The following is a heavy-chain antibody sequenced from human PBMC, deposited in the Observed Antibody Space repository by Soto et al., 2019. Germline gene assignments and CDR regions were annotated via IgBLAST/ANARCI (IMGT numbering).Heavy chain of an antibody. V-gene: IGHV3-33*01. CDR3: ARDLRSYYYDGTGCDY. J-gene: IGHJ4*02. D-gene: IGHD3-22*01. Sequence: QVQLVESGGGVVQPGRSLRLSCAASGFTFRSYGMHWVRQAPGKGLEWVAVIWYDGSKKYYADSVKGRFTISRNNSKNTLDLETNSLRAEDTAVYYCARDLRSYYYDGTGCDYWGQGTPVTVSS. CDR2: IWYDGSKK. CDR1: GFTFRSYG.